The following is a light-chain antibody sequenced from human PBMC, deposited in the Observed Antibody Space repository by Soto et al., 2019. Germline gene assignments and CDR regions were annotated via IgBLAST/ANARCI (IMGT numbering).Light chain of an antibody. V-gene: IGKV3-20*01. Sequence: EIVLTQSPGTLSLSPGERATLSCRASQSVSTSYLAWYQQKPGQAPRLLIYGASSSATGIPDRFSGSGSGTDFTLTISRLEPEDFGVYYCQQYGSSPDTFGQGTKLEIK. CDR3: QQYGSSPDT. J-gene: IGKJ2*01. CDR2: GAS. CDR1: QSVSTSY.